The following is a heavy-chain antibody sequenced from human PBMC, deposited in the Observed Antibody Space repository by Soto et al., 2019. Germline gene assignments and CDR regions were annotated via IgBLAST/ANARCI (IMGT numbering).Heavy chain of an antibody. CDR1: GFTFSSYS. J-gene: IGHJ5*02. Sequence: EVQLVESGGGLVQPGGSLRLSCAASGFTFSSYSMNWVRQAPGKGLEWVSYISSSSSTIYYADSVKGRFTISRDNAKNSLYLQRNSMRDEDTAVYYCAIELAALTWFDPWGQGPRVTVSS. CDR3: AIELAALTWFDP. D-gene: IGHD1-1*01. CDR2: ISSSSSTI. V-gene: IGHV3-48*02.